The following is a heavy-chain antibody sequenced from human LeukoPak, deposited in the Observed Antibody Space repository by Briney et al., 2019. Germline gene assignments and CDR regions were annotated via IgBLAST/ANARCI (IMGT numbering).Heavy chain of an antibody. CDR3: ARGPYYDFWSGYRPIYYYYYGMDV. D-gene: IGHD3-3*01. V-gene: IGHV4-34*01. Sequence: PSETLSLTCAVYGGSFSGYYWSWIRQPPGKGLEWIGEINHSGSTNYNPSLKSRVTISVDTSKNQFSLKLSSVTAADTAVYYCARGPYYDFWSGYRPIYYYYYGMDVWGQGTTVTVSS. CDR1: GGSFSGYY. CDR2: INHSGST. J-gene: IGHJ6*02.